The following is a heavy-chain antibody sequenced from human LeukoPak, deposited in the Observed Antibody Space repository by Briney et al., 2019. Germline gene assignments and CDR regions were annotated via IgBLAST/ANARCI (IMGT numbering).Heavy chain of an antibody. V-gene: IGHV4-34*01. J-gene: IGHJ4*02. CDR2: INHSGST. CDR3: ARGRGLRYFDWLLQELDY. Sequence: PSETLSLTCAVYGGSFSGYYWSWIRQPPGKGLEWIGEINHSGSTNYNPSLKSRVTISVDTSKNQFSLKLSSVTAADTAVYYCARGRGLRYFDWLLQELDYWGQGTLVTVSS. CDR1: GGSFSGYY. D-gene: IGHD3-9*01.